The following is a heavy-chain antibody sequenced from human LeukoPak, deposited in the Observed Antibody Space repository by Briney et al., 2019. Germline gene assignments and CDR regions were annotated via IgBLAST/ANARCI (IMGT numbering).Heavy chain of an antibody. V-gene: IGHV3-23*01. CDR2: ISGSSVTT. CDR1: GFTFRSYV. Sequence: GGSLRLSCAASGFTFRSYVMSWVRQAPGKGLEWVSTISGSSVTTYYADSVKGRFTISRDNSKNTLYLQMNSLRAEDTAVYYCARATTFDYWGQGTLVTVSS. D-gene: IGHD1-26*01. J-gene: IGHJ4*02. CDR3: ARATTFDY.